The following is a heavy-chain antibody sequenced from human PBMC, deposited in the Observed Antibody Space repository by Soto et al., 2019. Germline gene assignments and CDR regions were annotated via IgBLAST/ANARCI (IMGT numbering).Heavy chain of an antibody. Sequence: PSETLSLTCTIYGGSFSNYYWNWFRQPPGKGLEWMGEINHNGSTNYSPSLKSRLTISVDTTKNQFSLKLISVTAADTAVYFCGRGRGYSNAWGSYYSGMDVGGQGTTVTVSS. J-gene: IGHJ6*02. V-gene: IGHV4-34*01. CDR2: INHNGST. D-gene: IGHD6-19*01. CDR1: GGSFSNYY. CDR3: GRGRGYSNAWGSYYSGMDV.